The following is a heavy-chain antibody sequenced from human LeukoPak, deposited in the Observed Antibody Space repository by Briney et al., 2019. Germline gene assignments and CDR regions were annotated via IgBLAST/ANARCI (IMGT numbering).Heavy chain of an antibody. CDR1: GGSISSYY. J-gene: IGHJ4*02. CDR3: ASATYYYDSSGYFIGKTNYYSDY. D-gene: IGHD3-22*01. Sequence: SETLSLTCTVSGGSISSYYWSWIRQPPGKGLEWIGYIYYSGSTNYNPSLKSRVTISVDTSKNQFSLKLSSVTAADTAVYYCASATYYYDSSGYFIGKTNYYSDYWGQGTLVTVSS. V-gene: IGHV4-59*01. CDR2: IYYSGST.